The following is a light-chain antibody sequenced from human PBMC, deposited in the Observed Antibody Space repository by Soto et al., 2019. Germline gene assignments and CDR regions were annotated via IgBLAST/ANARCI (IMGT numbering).Light chain of an antibody. Sequence: ESVFTQSPGTLSLSPGERATLSCRASQSASSSYLAWYQQKPGQAPRPLIYGASSRAIGIPDRFSGSGSGTDFTLTISRLEPEDFAVYYCQQYGSSPWTFGQGTKVDIK. V-gene: IGKV3-20*01. CDR2: GAS. CDR3: QQYGSSPWT. J-gene: IGKJ1*01. CDR1: QSASSSY.